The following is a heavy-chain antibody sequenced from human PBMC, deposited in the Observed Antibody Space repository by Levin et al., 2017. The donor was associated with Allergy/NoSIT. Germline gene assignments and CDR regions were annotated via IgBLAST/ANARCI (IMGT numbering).Heavy chain of an antibody. CDR3: ARDQGSSGWYGWIDS. Sequence: SQTLSLTCTVSGDSISSYHWNWLRQPPGKELEWIGCLYYSGSTKYNPSLKSRVTISVDATKNQFSLKLSSVTAADTAVDYCARDQGSSGWYGWIDSWGQGTLVTVSS. J-gene: IGHJ5*01. CDR2: LYYSGST. D-gene: IGHD6-19*01. CDR1: GDSISSYH. V-gene: IGHV4-59*01.